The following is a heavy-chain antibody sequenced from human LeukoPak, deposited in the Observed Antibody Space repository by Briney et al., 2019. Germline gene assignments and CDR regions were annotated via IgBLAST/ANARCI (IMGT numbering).Heavy chain of an antibody. Sequence: GRSLRLSCAASGFTFSSYGMHWVRQAPGKGLEWVPVISYDGSNKYYADSVKGRFTISRDNSKNTLYLQMNSLRAEDTAVYYCAKDDPLYCSGGSCYPGAFDIWGQGTMVTVSS. V-gene: IGHV3-30*18. CDR3: AKDDPLYCSGGSCYPGAFDI. D-gene: IGHD2-15*01. CDR1: GFTFSSYG. J-gene: IGHJ3*02. CDR2: ISYDGSNK.